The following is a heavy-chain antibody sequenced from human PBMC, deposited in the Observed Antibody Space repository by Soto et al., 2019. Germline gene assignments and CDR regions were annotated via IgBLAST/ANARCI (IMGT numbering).Heavy chain of an antibody. V-gene: IGHV3-7*01. J-gene: IGHJ4*02. CDR1: GFTFGNYW. D-gene: IGHD2-15*01. CDR3: ARGWAALDY. CDR2: MKEDGGEI. Sequence: GGSLRLSCAASGFTFGNYWMTWVRQAPGKGLEWVAYMKEDGGEIYYLDSVKGRFTISRDNAKNSLYLQMNSLRDEDTAVHFCARGWAALDYWGQGSLVTVSS.